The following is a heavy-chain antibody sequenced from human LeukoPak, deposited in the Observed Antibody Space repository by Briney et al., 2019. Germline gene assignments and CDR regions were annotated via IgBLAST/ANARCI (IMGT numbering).Heavy chain of an antibody. D-gene: IGHD2-21*01. J-gene: IGHJ6*03. CDR3: ARCLEVMGIHHYYYMDV. CDR1: GYTFTSYD. V-gene: IGHV1-8*01. CDR2: MNPNSGNT. Sequence: GASVKVSCKASGYTFTSYDINWVRQATGQGLEWMGWMNPNSGNTGYAQKFQGRVTMTRNTSISTAYMELSSLRSEDTAVYYCARCLEVMGIHHYYYMDVWGKGTTVTVSS.